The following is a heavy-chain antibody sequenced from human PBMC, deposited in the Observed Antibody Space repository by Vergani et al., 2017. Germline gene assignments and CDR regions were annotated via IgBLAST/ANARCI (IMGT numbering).Heavy chain of an antibody. D-gene: IGHD3-22*01. CDR1: GGTFSSYA. CDR2: IIPIFGTA. CDR3: ANYYDSSGYYGTMFDP. Sequence: QVQLVQSGAEVKKPGASVKVSCKASGGTFSSYAISWVRQAPGQGLEWMGGIIPIFGTANYAQKFQGRVTITADKSTSTAYMELSRLRSEDTAVYYCANYYDSSGYYGTMFDPWGQGSLVTVSS. J-gene: IGHJ5*02. V-gene: IGHV1-69*06.